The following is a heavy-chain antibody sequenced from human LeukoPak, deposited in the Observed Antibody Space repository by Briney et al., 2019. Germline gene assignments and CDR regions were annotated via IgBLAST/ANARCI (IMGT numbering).Heavy chain of an antibody. CDR3: ARGGRGSDFWSGYYTRRLYYFDY. V-gene: IGHV3-21*01. CDR2: ISSSSSYI. D-gene: IGHD3-3*01. Sequence: GGSLRLSCAASGFTFSSYSMNWVRQAPGKGLEWVSSISSSSSYIYYADSVKGRFTISRDNAKNSLYLQMNSLRAEDTAVYYCARGGRGSDFWSGYYTRRLYYFDYWGQGTLVTVSS. CDR1: GFTFSSYS. J-gene: IGHJ4*02.